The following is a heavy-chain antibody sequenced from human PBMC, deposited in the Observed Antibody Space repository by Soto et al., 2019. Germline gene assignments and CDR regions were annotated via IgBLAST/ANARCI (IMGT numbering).Heavy chain of an antibody. Sequence: PSETLSLTCTVSGGSISSYYWSWIRQPPGKGLEWIGYIYYSGSTNYNPSLRSRVTISVDTSKNQFSLKLSSVTAVDTAVYYCATHSYDTLTGFVWGQGTMVTVSS. CDR1: GGSISSYY. J-gene: IGHJ3*01. V-gene: IGHV4-59*08. D-gene: IGHD3-9*01. CDR3: ATHSYDTLTGFV. CDR2: IYYSGST.